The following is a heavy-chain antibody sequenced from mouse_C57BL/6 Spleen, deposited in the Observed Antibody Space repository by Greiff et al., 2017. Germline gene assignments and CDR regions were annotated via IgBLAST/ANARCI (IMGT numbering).Heavy chain of an antibody. J-gene: IGHJ4*01. CDR3: AKGGWLRRAMDY. V-gene: IGHV1-18*01. Sequence: VQLQQSGPELVKPGASVKIPCKASGYTITDYNMDWVKQSHGQSLEWIGDINPNNGGTIYTQKFKGKATLTVDKSSSTAYMELRSLTTEDTAVYNCAKGGWLRRAMDYWGQGTSVTVSS. CDR2: INPNNGGT. CDR1: GYTITDYN. D-gene: IGHD2-2*01.